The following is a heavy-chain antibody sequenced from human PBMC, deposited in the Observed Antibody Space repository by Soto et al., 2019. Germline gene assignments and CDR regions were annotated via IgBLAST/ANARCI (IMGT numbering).Heavy chain of an antibody. D-gene: IGHD6-19*01. Sequence: EVQLVESGGGLIQPGGSLRLSCAASGFTVSSNYMSWVRQAPGKGLEWVSVIYSGGSTYYADSVKGRFNISRDNSKDPLYLPMNSPRDEDTAVYYCARDPPMKGSGWGMDVWGPGTTVTVSS. J-gene: IGHJ6*02. CDR3: ARDPPMKGSGWGMDV. V-gene: IGHV3-53*01. CDR2: IYSGGST. CDR1: GFTVSSNY.